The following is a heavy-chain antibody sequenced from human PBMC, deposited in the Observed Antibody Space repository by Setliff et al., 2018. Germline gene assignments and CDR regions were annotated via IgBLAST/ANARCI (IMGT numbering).Heavy chain of an antibody. CDR2: GGSTGKT. V-gene: IGHV3-66*02. CDR3: AKVPNSGGYAGPFDF. J-gene: IGHJ4*02. D-gene: IGHD5-12*01. CDR1: GFSFSGYY. Sequence: GGSLRLSCAASGFSFSGYYMSWVRQAPRKGLEWVSGGSTGKTDYADSVKGRFSISRDNSKNTLYLQMNSLSAEDTAVYYCAKVPNSGGYAGPFDFWGQGTLVTVSS.